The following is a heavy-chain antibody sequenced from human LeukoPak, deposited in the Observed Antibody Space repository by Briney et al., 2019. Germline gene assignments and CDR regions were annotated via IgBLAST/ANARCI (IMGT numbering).Heavy chain of an antibody. D-gene: IGHD3-10*01. CDR1: GGSISSYY. CDR3: ARHHAFRGLFDY. CDR2: IYYSGST. V-gene: IGHV4-59*08. J-gene: IGHJ4*02. Sequence: SETLSLTCTVSGGSISSYYWSWIRQPPGKGLEWIGYIYYSGSTNYNPSLKSRVTISVDTSKNQFSLKLSSVTAADTAVYYCARHHAFRGLFDYWGQGTLVAVSS.